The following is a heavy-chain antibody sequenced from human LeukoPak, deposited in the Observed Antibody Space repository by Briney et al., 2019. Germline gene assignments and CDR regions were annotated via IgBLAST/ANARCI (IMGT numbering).Heavy chain of an antibody. CDR3: ARGLYGSGTGDY. CDR1: GGSISSGGYY. D-gene: IGHD3-10*01. J-gene: IGHJ4*02. V-gene: IGHV3-66*01. CDR2: IYSGGST. Sequence: LSLTCTVSGGSISSGGYYWSWIRQAPGKGLEWVSVIYSGGSTYYADSVKGRFTISRDNSKNTVDLQMNSLRAEDTAVYFCARGLYGSGTGDYWGLGTLVTVSS.